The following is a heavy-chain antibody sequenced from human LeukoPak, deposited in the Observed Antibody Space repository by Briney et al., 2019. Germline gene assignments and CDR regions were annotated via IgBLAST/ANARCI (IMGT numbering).Heavy chain of an antibody. CDR3: VRAEYCSGGSCFVWAY. CDR2: INWNGGTT. V-gene: IGHV3-20*04. Sequence: GGSLRLSCTASVFTFDDYGMSWVRQAPGKGLEWVSGINWNGGTTGYADSVKGRFTISRDNAKNSLYLQMNSLRAEDTALYYCVRAEYCSGGSCFVWAYWGQGTLVTVSS. D-gene: IGHD2-15*01. CDR1: VFTFDDYG. J-gene: IGHJ4*02.